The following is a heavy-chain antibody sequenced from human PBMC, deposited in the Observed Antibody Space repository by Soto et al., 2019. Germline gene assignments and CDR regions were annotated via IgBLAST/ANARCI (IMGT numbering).Heavy chain of an antibody. V-gene: IGHV3-23*01. CDR3: AKQGVAFDI. D-gene: IGHD3-10*01. J-gene: IGHJ3*02. CDR1: LFTFSSYA. CDR2: ISGSGGST. Sequence: GWSLRLSCSASLFTFSSYAMSWVRQAPGKLLEWVSAISGSGGSTYYADSVKGRFTISRDNSKNTLYLQMNSLRAEDTAVYYCAKQGVAFDIWGQGTMVTVSS.